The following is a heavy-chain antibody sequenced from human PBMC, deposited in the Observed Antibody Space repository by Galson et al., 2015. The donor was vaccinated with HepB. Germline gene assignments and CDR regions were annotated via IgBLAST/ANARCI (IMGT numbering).Heavy chain of an antibody. Sequence: SVKVSCKASGFTFTNYNFFWVRQAPGQGLEWMGWISARTGNTNYAPRFQGRVTMTTDTSTTTAYMELRNLRSDDTAIYFCAREIGCSGRYCEDSWGQGTLVSVSS. D-gene: IGHD2-15*01. CDR3: AREIGCSGRYCEDS. CDR1: GFTFTNYN. J-gene: IGHJ5*01. CDR2: ISARTGNT. V-gene: IGHV1-18*04.